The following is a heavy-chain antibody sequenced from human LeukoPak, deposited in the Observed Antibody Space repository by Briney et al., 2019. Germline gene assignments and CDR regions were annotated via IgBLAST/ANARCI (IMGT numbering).Heavy chain of an antibody. CDR1: GFTFSTYE. D-gene: IGHD2-21*02. V-gene: IGHV3-48*03. CDR3: ARGVTLDY. Sequence: PGGSLRLSCAASGFTFSTYEMNWVRQAPGKGLEWVSYISSGDNIMFYADSVKGRFIISRDIAKNSLYLQMNSLRAEDTAVYYCARGVTLDYWGQGTLVTVSS. J-gene: IGHJ4*02. CDR2: ISSGDNIM.